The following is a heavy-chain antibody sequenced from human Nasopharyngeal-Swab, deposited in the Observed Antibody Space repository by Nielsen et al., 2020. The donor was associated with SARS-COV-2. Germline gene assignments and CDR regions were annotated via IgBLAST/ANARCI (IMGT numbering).Heavy chain of an antibody. Sequence: GSLRLSYTISGGSISSYYWSWIRQPPGKGLEWIGYVYYSGSPSYNPSLKSRVTILVDTSKNQFSLKLTSVTAADTAVYYCARGLAAAWYGIYYFDYWGQGTLVTVSS. J-gene: IGHJ4*02. V-gene: IGHV4-59*13. CDR1: GGSISSYY. D-gene: IGHD6-13*01. CDR2: VYYSGSP. CDR3: ARGLAAAWYGIYYFDY.